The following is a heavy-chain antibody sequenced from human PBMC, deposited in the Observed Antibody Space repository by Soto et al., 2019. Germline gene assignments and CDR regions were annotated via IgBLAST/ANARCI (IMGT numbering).Heavy chain of an antibody. CDR3: ARDGVGTTTYCGYFDY. CDR2: IRFDGSNT. Sequence: QVQLVESGGGVVQPGRSLRLSCAASAVTFTGFGMHWVRQAPGKGLEWLAVIRFDGSNTYYADFVNGRFTIYRDNPQNMLYLQMNSLRADDTAIYYGARDGVGTTTYCGYFDYWGLGTLVTVSS. CDR1: AVTFTGFG. D-gene: IGHD1-26*01. V-gene: IGHV3-33*01. J-gene: IGHJ4*02.